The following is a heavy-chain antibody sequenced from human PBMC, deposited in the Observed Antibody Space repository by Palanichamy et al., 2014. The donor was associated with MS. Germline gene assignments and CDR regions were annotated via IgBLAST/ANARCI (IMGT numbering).Heavy chain of an antibody. CDR2: IYSGGST. D-gene: IGHD4-17*01. V-gene: IGHV3-53*04. Sequence: EVQLVESGGGLVQPGGSLRLSCAASGFTVSNNYMSWVHQAPGKGLEWVSVIYSGGSTYYADSVKGRFTISRHNSKNTLYLQMNSLRAEDTAVYYCARSKGYGDYPWYFDLWGRGTLVTVSS. CDR1: GFTVSNNY. CDR3: ARSKGYGDYPWYFDL. J-gene: IGHJ2*01.